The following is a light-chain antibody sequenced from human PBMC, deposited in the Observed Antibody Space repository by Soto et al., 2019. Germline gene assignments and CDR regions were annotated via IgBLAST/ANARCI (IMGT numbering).Light chain of an antibody. CDR1: SADVGIYNR. CDR3: SSFTTSNTYV. CDR2: DVS. V-gene: IGLV2-18*02. Sequence: QSVLTQPPSVSGSPGGSVTISCTGTSADVGIYNRVAWYQQSPDTSPKLVICDVSNRPSGVPDRFSGSKSGSTASLTISGLQAEDEADYYCSSFTTSNTYVFGTGTKVTVL. J-gene: IGLJ1*01.